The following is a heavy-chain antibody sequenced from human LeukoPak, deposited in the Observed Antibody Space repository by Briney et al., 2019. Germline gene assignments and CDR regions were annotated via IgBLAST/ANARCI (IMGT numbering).Heavy chain of an antibody. V-gene: IGHV1-69*06. CDR1: GGTFSSYA. Sequence: GASVKVSCKASGGTFSSYAISWVRQAPGQGLERMGGIIPIFGTANYAQKFQGRVTITADKSTSTAYMELSSLRSEDTAVYYCVADYYDSSGYYILSREPNFDYWGQGTLVTVSS. CDR2: IIPIFGTA. CDR3: VADYYDSSGYYILSREPNFDY. J-gene: IGHJ4*02. D-gene: IGHD3-22*01.